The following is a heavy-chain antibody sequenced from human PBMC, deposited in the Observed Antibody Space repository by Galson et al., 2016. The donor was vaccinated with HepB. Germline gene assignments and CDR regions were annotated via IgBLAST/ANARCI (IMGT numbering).Heavy chain of an antibody. V-gene: IGHV5-51*01. CDR3: ARLDEFDAFDI. D-gene: IGHD2-2*03. CDR2: IYLGDSDT. J-gene: IGHJ3*02. CDR1: GYNFTNYW. Sequence: QSGAEVKKPGESLRISCKGSGYNFTNYWIGWVRQMPGKGLEWMGIIYLGDSDTRYNPSFQGQVIISADKSIKTAYLQWSSLKASDNAMYYCARLDEFDAFDIWGQGTLVTVSS.